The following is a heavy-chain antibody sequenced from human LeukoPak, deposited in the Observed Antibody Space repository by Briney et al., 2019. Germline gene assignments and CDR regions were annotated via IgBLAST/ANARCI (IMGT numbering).Heavy chain of an antibody. CDR2: IGISSSTI. CDR1: GFTFSSYS. D-gene: IGHD3/OR15-3a*01. J-gene: IGHJ4*02. Sequence: PGGSLRLSCAASGFTFSSYSMNWVRQAPGKGLEWVSYIGISSSTIYYADSVRGRFTISRDNAKISLYLQMNSLRDEDTAVYYCARDTDWGFDYWGQGTLVTVSS. CDR3: ARDTDWGFDY. V-gene: IGHV3-48*02.